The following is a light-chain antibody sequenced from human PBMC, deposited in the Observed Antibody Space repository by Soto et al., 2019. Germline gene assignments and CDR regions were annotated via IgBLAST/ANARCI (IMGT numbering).Light chain of an antibody. CDR1: SSNIGNNY. J-gene: IGLJ2*01. Sequence: QSVLTQPPSVSAAPGLTVTISCSGSSSNIGNNYVSWYRQLPGTAPKLLIYDNNKRPSGIPDRFSVSKSGTSATLVITGLQTGDEAVYFCGTWDSSLSAGIFGGGTKLTVL. CDR2: DNN. CDR3: GTWDSSLSAGI. V-gene: IGLV1-51*01.